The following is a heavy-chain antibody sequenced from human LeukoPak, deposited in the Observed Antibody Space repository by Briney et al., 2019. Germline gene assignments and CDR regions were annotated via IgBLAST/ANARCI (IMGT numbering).Heavy chain of an antibody. CDR3: ARAYSSTLYYYYYYMDV. J-gene: IGHJ6*03. CDR1: GGSVSSGTSY. Sequence: SETLSLTCTVSGGSVSSGTSYWNWIRQPAGKGLEWLGRIQTSGSINYNPSLMSRVTISVDTSRNQFALNLSSVTAADTAVYYCARAYSSTLYYYYYYMDVWGKGTTVTVSS. D-gene: IGHD6-13*01. V-gene: IGHV4-61*02. CDR2: IQTSGSI.